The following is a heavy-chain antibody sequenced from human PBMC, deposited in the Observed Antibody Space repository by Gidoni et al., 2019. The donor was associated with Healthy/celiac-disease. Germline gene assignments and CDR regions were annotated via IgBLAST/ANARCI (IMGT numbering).Heavy chain of an antibody. Sequence: QLQLPESRAGLSKPSETLSPTCTVSGGSISSSSYYWGWIRQPPGKGLEWIGSTYYSGSTYYNPSLKSRVTISVDTSKNQFSLKLSSVTAADTAVYYCAGDSSGFVGYWGQGTLVTVSS. V-gene: IGHV4-39*01. CDR3: AGDSSGFVGY. J-gene: IGHJ4*02. CDR2: TYYSGST. CDR1: GGSISSSSYY. D-gene: IGHD6-19*01.